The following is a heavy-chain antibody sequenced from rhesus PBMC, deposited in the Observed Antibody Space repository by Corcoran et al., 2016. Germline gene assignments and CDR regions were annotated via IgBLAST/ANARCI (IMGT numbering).Heavy chain of an antibody. Sequence: QVQLQESGPGLVTPSETLSLTCAVSGGSFSGYYWGWIRPPPGKGLEWIGYISGSSGSTDYNPSLKSRVTISTDTSKNQFSLKLSSVTAADTAVYYCARGGSGSFNFDYWGQGVLVTVSS. V-gene: IGHV4-165*01. CDR3: ARGGSGSFNFDY. D-gene: IGHD6-25*01. CDR1: GGSFSGYY. CDR2: ISGSSGST. J-gene: IGHJ4*01.